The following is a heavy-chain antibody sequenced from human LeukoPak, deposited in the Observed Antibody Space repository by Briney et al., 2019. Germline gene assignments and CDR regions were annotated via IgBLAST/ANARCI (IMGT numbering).Heavy chain of an antibody. Sequence: SETLSLTCTASGGSISSYYWSWIRQPPGKGLEWIGYIYYSGSTNYNPSLKSRVTISVDTSKNQFSLKLSSVTAADTAVYYCARVRYYGSGSYYYYYYYMDVWGKGTTVTVSS. CDR2: IYYSGST. J-gene: IGHJ6*03. CDR3: ARVRYYGSGSYYYYYYYMDV. V-gene: IGHV4-59*01. D-gene: IGHD3-10*01. CDR1: GGSISSYY.